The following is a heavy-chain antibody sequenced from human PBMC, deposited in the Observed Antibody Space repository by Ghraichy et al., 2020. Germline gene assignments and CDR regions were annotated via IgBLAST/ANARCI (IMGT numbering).Heavy chain of an antibody. CDR2: ISSDGSA. D-gene: IGHD2-15*01. V-gene: IGHV3-53*01. J-gene: IGHJ6*02. Sequence: GGSLRLSCAVAGFDVKSEFMTRVRQAPGKGLEWVSFISSDGSAHYADSVKGRFTISRDMSTNTVYLQMNSLRVDDTAVYYCAREGLRSLYGLDVWGQGTTVTVSS. CDR3: AREGLRSLYGLDV. CDR1: GFDVKSEF.